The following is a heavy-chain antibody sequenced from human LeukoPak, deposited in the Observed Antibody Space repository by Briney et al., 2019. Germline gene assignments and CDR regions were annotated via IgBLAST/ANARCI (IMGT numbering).Heavy chain of an antibody. CDR2: IYYSGST. Sequence: SETLSLTCAVYGGSFSSYYWSWIRQPPGKGLEWIGFIYYSGSTNYNPSLKSRVTISLDTSKKQFSLKLRSVTAADTAVYYCARYSSSWYYYYYYMDVWGKGTTVTVSS. V-gene: IGHV4-59*01. J-gene: IGHJ6*03. CDR1: GGSFSSYY. CDR3: ARYSSSWYYYYYYMDV. D-gene: IGHD6-13*01.